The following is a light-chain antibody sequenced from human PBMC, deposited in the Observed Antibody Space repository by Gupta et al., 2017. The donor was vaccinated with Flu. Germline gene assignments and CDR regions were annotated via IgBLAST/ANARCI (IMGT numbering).Light chain of an antibody. V-gene: IGKV2-24*01. CDR2: KSS. CDR3: IRSKEFRWT. Sequence: DIVMTQTPLSSPVTLGQPASISCRSSQSLVHSDGNTYLSWLQQRPGQPPRLLIYKSSNRCSAVPDRFSRSAAVTDFTLKISRVDAEDVRVYYCIRSKEFRWTFRQETKVEIK. J-gene: IGKJ1*01. CDR1: QSLVHSDGNTY.